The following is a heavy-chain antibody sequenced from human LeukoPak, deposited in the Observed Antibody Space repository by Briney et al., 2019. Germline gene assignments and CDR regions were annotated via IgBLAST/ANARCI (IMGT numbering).Heavy chain of an antibody. D-gene: IGHD6-13*01. J-gene: IGHJ4*01. V-gene: IGHV3-7*01. CDR3: ARDGTAAGLYFDL. CDR2: IKQDGGEK. CDR1: GFTSSSNS. Sequence: GGSLRPSSAAPGFTSSSNSMNWVRQAPGKGRKWVASIKQDGGEKSYVDSVKGRFTVSRDNAKNSLYLQMSSLRAEDTAVYYCARDGTAAGLYFDLWGQGTLVTVSS.